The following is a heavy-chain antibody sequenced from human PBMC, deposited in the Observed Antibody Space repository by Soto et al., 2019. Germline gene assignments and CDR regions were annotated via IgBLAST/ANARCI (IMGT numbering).Heavy chain of an antibody. V-gene: IGHV3-48*02. CDR3: ARDPPNFYYYGMDV. Sequence: LRLSCIASGFTLSTYSMTWVRQAPGKGLEWLSYISKSSTTINYADSVKGRFTISRDNAKNSVYLEMSSLRDENSAVYYCARDPPNFYYYGMDVWGQGTTVTVSS. CDR2: ISKSSTTI. J-gene: IGHJ6*02. CDR1: GFTLSTYS.